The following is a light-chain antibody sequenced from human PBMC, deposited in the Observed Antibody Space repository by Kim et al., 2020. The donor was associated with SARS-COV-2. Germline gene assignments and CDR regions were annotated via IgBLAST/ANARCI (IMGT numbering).Light chain of an antibody. J-gene: IGLJ2*01. CDR1: KLGNKY. CDR2: QNR. Sequence: SYELTQPPSVSVSPGQTVSITCSGDKLGNKYACWYQQKAGQSPVLVIYQNRKRPSGIPERFSGSNSGNTPTLTISGTQAVDEADYYCQAWENSIYVVFGG. V-gene: IGLV3-1*01. CDR3: QAWENSIYVV.